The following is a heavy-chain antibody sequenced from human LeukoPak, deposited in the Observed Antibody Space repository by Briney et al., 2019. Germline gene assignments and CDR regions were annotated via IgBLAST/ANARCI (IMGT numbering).Heavy chain of an antibody. Sequence: SVKVSCKASGGTFSSYAINWVRQAPGQGLEWMGGIIPMFGSINYAQKWQGRLTITTDESTGTAYMELRSLRSEDTAVYYCARDASWTGYRFDYWGQGTLVTVSS. J-gene: IGHJ4*02. CDR1: GGTFSSYA. V-gene: IGHV1-69*05. CDR3: ARDASWTGYRFDY. D-gene: IGHD3/OR15-3a*01. CDR2: IIPMFGSI.